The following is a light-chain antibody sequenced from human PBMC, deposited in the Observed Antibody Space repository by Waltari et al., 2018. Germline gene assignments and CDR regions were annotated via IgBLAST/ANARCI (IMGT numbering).Light chain of an antibody. Sequence: QSALTQPASVSGSPGQSITISCTGTSSDVGGYNYVSWYQQHPGKAPNLMIYDVSKRPSGVSNRFSGSKSGNTASLTISGLQAEDEADYYCSSYTSSSTFGVFGGGTKLTVL. CDR2: DVS. J-gene: IGLJ3*02. V-gene: IGLV2-14*01. CDR1: SSDVGGYNY. CDR3: SSYTSSSTFGV.